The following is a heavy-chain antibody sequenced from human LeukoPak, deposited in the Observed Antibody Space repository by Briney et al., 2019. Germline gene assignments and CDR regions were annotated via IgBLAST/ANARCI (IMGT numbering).Heavy chain of an antibody. CDR3: ARRIVVVPAALGTFYYYGMDV. V-gene: IGHV1-69*13. D-gene: IGHD2-2*01. CDR1: GGTFRSYA. J-gene: IGHJ6*02. CDR2: VIPIFGTA. Sequence: SVNVSCKASGGTFRSYAISWVRQAPGQGLEWMGGVIPIFGTANYAQKFQGRVTITADESTSTAYMELSSLRSEDTAVYYCARRIVVVPAALGTFYYYGMDVWGQGTTVTVSS.